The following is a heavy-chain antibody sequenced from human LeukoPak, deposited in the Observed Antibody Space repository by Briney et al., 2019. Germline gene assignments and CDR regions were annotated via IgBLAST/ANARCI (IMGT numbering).Heavy chain of an antibody. CDR2: IPSDGGHS. J-gene: IGHJ6*02. D-gene: IGHD3-10*01. V-gene: IGHV3-30-3*01. CDR3: ARNVVEGDLSYYYAMDV. CDR1: GFTLSSYA. Sequence: PGGSLRLSCAASGFTLSSYAMYWVRQPPGRGLQWVAVIPSDGGHSFYADAMKGRFTISRDNSKDTLYLQMNSPRPEDTAVYFCARNVVEGDLSYYYAMDVWGQGTTVTVSS.